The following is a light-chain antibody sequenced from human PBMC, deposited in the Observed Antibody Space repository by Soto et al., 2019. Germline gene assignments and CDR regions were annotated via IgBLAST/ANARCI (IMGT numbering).Light chain of an antibody. V-gene: IGKV3-11*01. J-gene: IGKJ4*01. CDR1: QSVGSS. CDR2: DAS. CDR3: QQRTNWPLT. Sequence: EIVLTQSPATLSLSPGERAILSCRASQSVGSSLAWYQQKPGQAPRLLIYDASTRATGIPARFSGSGSGTDFTLTISSLEPEDFAVYYCQQRTNWPLTFGGGTKVEIK.